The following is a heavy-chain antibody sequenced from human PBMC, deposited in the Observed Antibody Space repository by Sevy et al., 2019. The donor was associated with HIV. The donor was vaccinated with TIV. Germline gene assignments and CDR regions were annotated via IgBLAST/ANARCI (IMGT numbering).Heavy chain of an antibody. CDR2: ITGAGTTI. CDR3: ARAGGATDQGMDV. J-gene: IGHJ6*02. Sequence: GGSLRLSCTASGFTFSTYEINWVRQAPGKGLEWVSYITGAGTTINYADSVKGRFIISRDNAKNSMWLQMNSLRVDDTGVYYCARAGGATDQGMDVWGQGTTVTVSS. V-gene: IGHV3-48*03. CDR1: GFTFSTYE. D-gene: IGHD1-1*01.